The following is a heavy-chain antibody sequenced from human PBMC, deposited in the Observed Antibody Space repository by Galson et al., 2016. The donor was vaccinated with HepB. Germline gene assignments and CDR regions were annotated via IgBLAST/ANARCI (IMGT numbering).Heavy chain of an antibody. CDR3: VRDGGHFELDV. CDR2: VAPSGDVT. CDR1: GFTFRHHW. J-gene: IGHJ6*02. D-gene: IGHD4-23*01. Sequence: LRLSCAASGFTFRHHWMQWVRQAPGKGLLLVSRVAPSGDVTRYADSVRGRFSTSRDNAKNTVYLEMNSLRAEDTALYYCVRDGGHFELDVWGQGTTVTVSS. V-gene: IGHV3-74*01.